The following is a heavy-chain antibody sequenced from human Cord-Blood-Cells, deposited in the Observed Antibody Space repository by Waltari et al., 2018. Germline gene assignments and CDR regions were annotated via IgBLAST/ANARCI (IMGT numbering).Heavy chain of an antibody. Sequence: EVQLVETGGGLIQPGGSLRLSCAASVFTVSSTYMSWVRQAPGKGLEWVSVIYSGGSTYYADSVKGRFTISRDNSKNTLYLQMNSLRAEDTAVYYCARRRPGDYFDYWGQGTLVTVSS. CDR2: IYSGGST. J-gene: IGHJ4*02. V-gene: IGHV3-53*02. D-gene: IGHD3-10*01. CDR3: ARRRPGDYFDY. CDR1: VFTVSSTY.